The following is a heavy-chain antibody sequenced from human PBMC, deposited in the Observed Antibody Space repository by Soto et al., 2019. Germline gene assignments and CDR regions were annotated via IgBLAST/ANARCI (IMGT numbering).Heavy chain of an antibody. V-gene: IGHV1-18*01. D-gene: IGHD6-19*01. J-gene: IGHJ4*02. CDR1: GYTFTTYG. CDR2: ISGYNGNT. CDR3: ARDRDSSGSLSGY. Sequence: QVQLVQSGAEVKEPGASVKVSCKAFGYTFTTYGITWVRQAPGQGLKWMGWISGYNGNTNYAQKLQGRVTMTTDTATRTAYMELRSLRSDDTAVYYCARDRDSSGSLSGYWGQGTLVTVSS.